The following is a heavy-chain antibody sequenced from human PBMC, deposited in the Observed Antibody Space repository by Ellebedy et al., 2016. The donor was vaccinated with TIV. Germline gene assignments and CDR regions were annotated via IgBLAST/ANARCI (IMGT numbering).Heavy chain of an antibody. D-gene: IGHD1-26*01. Sequence: SQTLSLTCXVYGGSFSGYCWSWIRQPPGKGLEWIGEINHSGSTNYNPSLKSRVTISEDTSKNQFSLKLSSVTAADTAVYYCASGSYYSKVFDYWGQGILVSVSS. V-gene: IGHV4-34*01. J-gene: IGHJ4*02. CDR2: INHSGST. CDR1: GGSFSGYC. CDR3: ASGSYYSKVFDY.